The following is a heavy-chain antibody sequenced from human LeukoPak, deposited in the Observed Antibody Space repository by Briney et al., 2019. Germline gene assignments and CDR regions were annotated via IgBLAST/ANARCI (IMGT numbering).Heavy chain of an antibody. CDR2: IRYDGSNK. CDR1: GFTFSSYG. CDR3: AKIVVVPAAMRDG. Sequence: QPGGPLRLSCAASGFTFSSYGMHWVRQPPGKGLEWVAFIRYDGSNKYYADSVKGRFTISRDNSKNTLYLQMNSLRAEDTAVYYCAKIVVVPAAMRDGWGQGTLVTVSS. J-gene: IGHJ4*02. V-gene: IGHV3-30*02. D-gene: IGHD2-2*01.